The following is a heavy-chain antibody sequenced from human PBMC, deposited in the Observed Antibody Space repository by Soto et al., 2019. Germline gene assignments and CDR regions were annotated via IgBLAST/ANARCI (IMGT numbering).Heavy chain of an antibody. CDR3: AYSSTPFDY. Sequence: EVQLLESGGGLVQPGGSLRLSCAASGFTFSSYAMSWVRQAPGKGLEWVSAISGSGGSTYYADSVKGRFTISRDNSNNTLYLQMKSLRAEDTAVYYGAYSSTPFDYWGQGTLVTVSS. D-gene: IGHD6-13*01. J-gene: IGHJ4*02. V-gene: IGHV3-23*01. CDR1: GFTFSSYA. CDR2: ISGSGGST.